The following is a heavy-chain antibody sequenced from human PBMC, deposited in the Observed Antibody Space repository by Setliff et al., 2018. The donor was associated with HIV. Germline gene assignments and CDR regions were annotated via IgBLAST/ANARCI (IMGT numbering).Heavy chain of an antibody. Sequence: GGSLKISCKGSGYSFPNYWIGWVRQMPGTGLEWIGVIYPGDSAIRYSPSFQGQVTLSADKSINTTYLQWSSLKASDTAMYYCATLVGTNGVVWFDPWGQGTLVTVSS. D-gene: IGHD1-26*01. CDR3: ATLVGTNGVVWFDP. CDR2: IYPGDSAI. V-gene: IGHV5-51*01. CDR1: GYSFPNYW. J-gene: IGHJ5*01.